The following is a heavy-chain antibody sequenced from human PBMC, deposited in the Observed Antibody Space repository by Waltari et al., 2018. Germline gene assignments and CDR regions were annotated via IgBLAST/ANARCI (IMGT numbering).Heavy chain of an antibody. V-gene: IGHV4-39*01. CDR3: ARPRRRAVAGNWFDP. D-gene: IGHD6-19*01. Sequence: QLQLQASGPGLVKPSETLSLTCPFPGCSISTSNYSLGWTPQPPGKGLEWIGSIYYSGSTNYNPSLKSRVTISVDTSKNQFSLKLSSVTAADTAVYYCARPRRRAVAGNWFDPWGQGTLVTVSS. CDR2: IYYSGST. CDR1: GCSISTSNYS. J-gene: IGHJ5*02.